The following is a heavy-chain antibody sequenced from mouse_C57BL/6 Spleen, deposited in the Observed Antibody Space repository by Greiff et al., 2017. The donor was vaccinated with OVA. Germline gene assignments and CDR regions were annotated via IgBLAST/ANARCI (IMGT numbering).Heavy chain of an antibody. D-gene: IGHD2-1*01. J-gene: IGHJ1*03. V-gene: IGHV2-2*01. CDR1: GFSLTSYG. Sequence: VKLQESGPGLVQPSQSLSITCTVSGFSLTSYGVHWVRQSPGTGLEWLGVMWSGGSTDYLAAFISRLTISKDNSKAQVFFKMNSLQADDTAIYYCARTLTTPWYFDVWGTGTTVTVSS. CDR3: ARTLTTPWYFDV. CDR2: MWSGGST.